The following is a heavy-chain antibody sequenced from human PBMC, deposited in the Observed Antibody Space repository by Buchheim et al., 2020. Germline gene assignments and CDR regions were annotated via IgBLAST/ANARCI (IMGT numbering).Heavy chain of an antibody. CDR2: ISGSGATT. CDR3: AKGSRGYTNYYFDY. Sequence: EVQLVDSGGGLVQPGESLRLSCAASGFSFSGYAMSWVRQAPGKGLEWVSSISGSGATTFNADSVKGRFTISRDNSQNMLYLQMNSLRAEDTAVYFCAKGSRGYTNYYFDYWGKGTL. J-gene: IGHJ4*02. D-gene: IGHD4-11*01. CDR1: GFSFSGYA. V-gene: IGHV3-23*04.